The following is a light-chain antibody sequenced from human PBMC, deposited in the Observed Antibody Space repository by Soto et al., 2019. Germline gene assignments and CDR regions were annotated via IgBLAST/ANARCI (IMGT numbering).Light chain of an antibody. CDR1: SSNIGAGYD. J-gene: IGLJ2*01. V-gene: IGLV1-40*01. CDR3: QSYDSSLSGHVV. CDR2: GNS. Sequence: QAVVTQPPSVSGAPGHRVTISCTGSSSNIGAGYDVHWYQQLPGTAPKLLIYGNSNRPSGVPDRFSGSKSGTSASLAITGLQAEDEADYYCQSYDSSLSGHVVFGGGTKLTVL.